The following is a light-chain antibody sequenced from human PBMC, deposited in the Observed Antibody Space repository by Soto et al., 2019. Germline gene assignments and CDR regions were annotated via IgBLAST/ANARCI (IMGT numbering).Light chain of an antibody. CDR2: DVT. Sequence: QSVLTQPRSVSGSPGQSVTISCTGTSSDVGGYNYVSWYQQHPGKAPKLIIYDVTKRPSGVPDRLSGSKSGNTASLTISGLQAEDEADYYCCSYVGSITFVFGTGTKVTVL. CDR3: CSYVGSITFV. CDR1: SSDVGGYNY. J-gene: IGLJ1*01. V-gene: IGLV2-11*01.